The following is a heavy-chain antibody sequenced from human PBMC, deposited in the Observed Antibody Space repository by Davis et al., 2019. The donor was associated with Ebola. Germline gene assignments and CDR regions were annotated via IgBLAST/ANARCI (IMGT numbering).Heavy chain of an antibody. V-gene: IGHV1-8*02. Sequence: ASVKVSCKTSGYPFSDYHIHWVRQATGQGLEWVGWMNPKSGNTGYAEKFQGRVTMTRNTSISTAYMELSSLRSEDTAVYYCARGRGRFGELIKNWFDPWGQGTLVTVSS. J-gene: IGHJ5*02. D-gene: IGHD3-10*01. CDR3: ARGRGRFGELIKNWFDP. CDR2: MNPKSGNT. CDR1: GYPFSDYH.